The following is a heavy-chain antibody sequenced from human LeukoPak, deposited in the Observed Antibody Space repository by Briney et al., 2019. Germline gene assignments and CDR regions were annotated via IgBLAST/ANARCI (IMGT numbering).Heavy chain of an antibody. J-gene: IGHJ4*02. CDR2: ISAYGHT. V-gene: IGHV1-18*01. CDR1: GYTFSSYG. Sequence: VASVKVSCKTSGYTFSSYGIPWVRQAPGQGLEWMGWISAYGHTKLARNLKARVTVTIDTSTTTAYMELRSLSSDDTAVYFCARETASGYLGFDFWGQGTLITVSS. D-gene: IGHD3-3*01. CDR3: ARETASGYLGFDF.